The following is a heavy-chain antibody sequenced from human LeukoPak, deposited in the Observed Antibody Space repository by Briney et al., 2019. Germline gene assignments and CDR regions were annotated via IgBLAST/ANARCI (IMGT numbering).Heavy chain of an antibody. V-gene: IGHV3-30*02. J-gene: IGHJ5*02. Sequence: GGSLRLSCAVSGFTFTSYGIHWVRQPPGRGLEGVAFIRYDGSNKIYADSVKGRFTISRDNSKNTLYLQMNSLRADDTAVYYCAKDSSPYGSGSYNWFDPWGQGTLVTVSS. CDR3: AKDSSPYGSGSYNWFDP. CDR1: GFTFTSYG. D-gene: IGHD3-10*01. CDR2: IRYDGSNK.